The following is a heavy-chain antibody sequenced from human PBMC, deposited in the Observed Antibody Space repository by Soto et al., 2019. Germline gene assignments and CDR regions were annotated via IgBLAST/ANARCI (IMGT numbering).Heavy chain of an antibody. CDR3: AKQESNYDFWSGYNWFDP. J-gene: IGHJ5*02. CDR2: ISYDGSNK. D-gene: IGHD3-3*01. Sequence: GGTLGLSCAASGFTFSIYGMHWVRHAPGKGLEWVAVISYDGSNKYYADSVKGRFTISRDNSKNTLYLQMNSLRAEDTAVYYCAKQESNYDFWSGYNWFDPWGQGTLVTVSS. V-gene: IGHV3-30*18. CDR1: GFTFSIYG.